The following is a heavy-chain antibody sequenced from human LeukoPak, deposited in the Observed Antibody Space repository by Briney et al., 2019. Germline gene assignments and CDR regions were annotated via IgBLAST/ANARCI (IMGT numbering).Heavy chain of an antibody. Sequence: QAGGSLRLSCAASGFTFSSYSMNWVRQARGKGLEWVSYISSSSSTIYYADSVKGRFTISRDNAKNSLYLQMNSLRAEDTAVYYCARAKYSGYDSEGYWGQGTLVTVSS. J-gene: IGHJ4*02. CDR1: GFTFSSYS. CDR3: ARAKYSGYDSEGY. CDR2: ISSSSSTI. D-gene: IGHD5-12*01. V-gene: IGHV3-48*01.